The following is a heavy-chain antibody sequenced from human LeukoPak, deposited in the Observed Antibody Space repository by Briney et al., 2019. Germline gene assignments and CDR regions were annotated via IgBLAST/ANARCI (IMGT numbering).Heavy chain of an antibody. CDR2: INHSGST. J-gene: IGHJ6*02. Sequence: SETLSLTCAVYGGSFSGYYWGWIRQPPGKGLEWIGEINHSGSTNYNPSLKSRVTISVDTSKNQFSLKLSSVTAADTAVYYCARAPPLLYYGMDVWGQGTTVTVSS. CDR3: ARAPPLLYYGMDV. CDR1: GGSFSGYY. V-gene: IGHV4-34*01.